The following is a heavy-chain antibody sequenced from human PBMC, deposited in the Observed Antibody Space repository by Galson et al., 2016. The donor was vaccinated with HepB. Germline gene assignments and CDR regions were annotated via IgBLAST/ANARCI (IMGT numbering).Heavy chain of an antibody. CDR1: GGSISSGAYY. D-gene: IGHD3-22*01. CDR2: IYHSGNA. V-gene: IGHV4-31*03. Sequence: LSLTCTVSGGSISSGAYYWSWIRHHPGNGLEWIGYIYHSGNAYYSTSLKSRISISLDTSKNQFSLNLSSVTAADTAIYYCARASLDYYYDTSGYLDHWGQGTLVTVSS. J-gene: IGHJ4*02. CDR3: ARASLDYYYDTSGYLDH.